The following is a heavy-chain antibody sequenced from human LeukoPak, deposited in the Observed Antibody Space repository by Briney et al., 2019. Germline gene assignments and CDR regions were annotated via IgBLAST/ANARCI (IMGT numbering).Heavy chain of an antibody. CDR1: GGSFSGYY. D-gene: IGHD2-15*01. CDR3: AIHCSGGSCPVRPFDY. J-gene: IGHJ4*02. Sequence: SETLSLTCAVYGGSFSGYYWSWIRQPPGKGLEWIGEINHSGSTNYNPSLKSRVTISVDTSKNQFSLKLSSVTAADTAVYYCAIHCSGGSCPVRPFDYWGQGTLVTVSS. CDR2: INHSGST. V-gene: IGHV4-34*01.